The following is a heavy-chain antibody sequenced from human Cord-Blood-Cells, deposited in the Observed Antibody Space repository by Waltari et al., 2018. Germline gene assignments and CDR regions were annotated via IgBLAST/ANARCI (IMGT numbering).Heavy chain of an antibody. Sequence: QVQLVQSGAEVKKPGSSVKVPCKASGGTFSSYAISWVRQAPGQGLEWMGGIIPIFGTANYAQKVQGRVTITADESTSTAYMELSSLRSEDTAVYYCAREKYYYGSGSYSQFDYWGQGTLVTVSS. J-gene: IGHJ4*02. CDR1: GGTFSSYA. CDR2: IIPIFGTA. D-gene: IGHD3-10*01. V-gene: IGHV1-69*01. CDR3: AREKYYYGSGSYSQFDY.